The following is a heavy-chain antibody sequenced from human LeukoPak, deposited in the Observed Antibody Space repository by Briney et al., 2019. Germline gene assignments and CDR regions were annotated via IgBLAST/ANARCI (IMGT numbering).Heavy chain of an antibody. Sequence: GGSLRLSCAASGFTFDGYGMSWVRQAPGKGLEWVSGINWNGGSTGYADSVKGRFTICRDNAKNSLYLQMNSLRAEDTALYHCARNAVAGTFYYYMDVWGKGTTVTVSS. J-gene: IGHJ6*03. CDR3: ARNAVAGTFYYYMDV. CDR1: GFTFDGYG. CDR2: INWNGGST. V-gene: IGHV3-20*01. D-gene: IGHD6-19*01.